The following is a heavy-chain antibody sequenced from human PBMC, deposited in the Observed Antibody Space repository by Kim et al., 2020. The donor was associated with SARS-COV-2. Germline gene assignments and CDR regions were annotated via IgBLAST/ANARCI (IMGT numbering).Heavy chain of an antibody. CDR1: GYSFTSYW. V-gene: IGHV5-10-1*01. D-gene: IGHD2-15*01. CDR2: IDPSDSYT. CDR3: ALQREGIVVVVAATLTNWFDP. Sequence: GESLKISCKGSGYSFTSYWISWVRQMPGKGLEWMGRIDPSDSYTNYSPPFQGHVTISADKSISTAYLQWSSLKASDTAMYYCALQREGIVVVVAATLTNWFDPWGQGTLVTVSS. J-gene: IGHJ5*02.